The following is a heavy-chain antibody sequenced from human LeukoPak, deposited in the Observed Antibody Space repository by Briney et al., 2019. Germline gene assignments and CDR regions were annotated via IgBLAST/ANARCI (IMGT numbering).Heavy chain of an antibody. V-gene: IGHV1-2*02. CDR1: GYTFTGYY. CDR3: ARDYYYDSSGYYKYDAFDI. CDR2: INPNSGGT. Sequence: GASVKVSCKASGYTFTGYYMHWVRQAPGQGLEWMGWINPNSGGTNYAQKFQGRVTMTRDTSISTAYMELSRLRSGDTAVYYCARDYYYDSSGYYKYDAFDIWGQGTMVTVSS. D-gene: IGHD3-22*01. J-gene: IGHJ3*02.